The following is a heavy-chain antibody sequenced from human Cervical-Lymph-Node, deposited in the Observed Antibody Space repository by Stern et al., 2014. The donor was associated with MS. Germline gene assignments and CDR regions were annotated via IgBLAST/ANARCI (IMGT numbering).Heavy chain of an antibody. D-gene: IGHD6-19*01. CDR3: ARHCAKREQCAFDY. J-gene: IGHJ4*02. CDR1: GYSFTNYW. V-gene: IGHV5-51*01. CDR2: IYPGDSDT. Sequence: EVHLGESGAEVKKPGESLKISCKGSGYSFTNYWIGWVRQMPGKGLEGMGIIYPGDSDTRYSPSFQGQVTISADKSIRTASLQWSSLKASDTAMYYCARHCAKREQCAFDYWGQGTLVTVSS.